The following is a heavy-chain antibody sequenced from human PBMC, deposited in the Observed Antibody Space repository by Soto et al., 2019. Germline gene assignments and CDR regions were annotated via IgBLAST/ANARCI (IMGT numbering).Heavy chain of an antibody. CDR2: ISSITGTI. V-gene: IGHV3-48*01. J-gene: IGHJ5*02. D-gene: IGHD3-22*01. CDR1: GFTFSTYS. Sequence: PGGSLRLSCAASGFTFSTYSMNWVRQAPGKGLEWVSYISSITGTIYYADSVKGRFTISRDNAKNSLYLQMNSLRAEDTAVYYCASHYDSSDYYYGWFDPWGQGTLVTFSS. CDR3: ASHYDSSDYYYGWFDP.